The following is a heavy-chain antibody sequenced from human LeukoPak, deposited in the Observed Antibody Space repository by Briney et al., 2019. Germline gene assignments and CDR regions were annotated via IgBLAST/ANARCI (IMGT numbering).Heavy chain of an antibody. CDR3: VRYRDNSGPYDY. CDR2: IKQDGREI. J-gene: IGHJ4*02. V-gene: IGHV3-7*01. CDR1: GFTFSDYY. Sequence: PGGSLRLSCAASGFTFSDYYMSWIRQAPGKGLEWVANIKQDGREIYYLDSVKGRFTVSRDNAKSSLYLQMTSLRAEDTAVYYCVRYRDNSGPYDYWGQGTLVTVSS. D-gene: IGHD6-19*01.